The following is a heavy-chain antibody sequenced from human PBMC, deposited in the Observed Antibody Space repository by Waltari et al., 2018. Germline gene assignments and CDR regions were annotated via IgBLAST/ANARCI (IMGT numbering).Heavy chain of an antibody. CDR1: GFTFSSYT. V-gene: IGHV3-21*01. D-gene: IGHD2-15*01. CDR2: SSSGSSYK. Sequence: EVQLVGSGGGLVKPGGSLRLSCAASGFTFSSYTMNWVRQAPGNGLEWFSYSSSGSSYKYYADSVKGRFTISRDNAKNSLYLQMNSLRVEDTAVYYCAREWGVMVGTAGFYFDYWGQGALVTVSS. J-gene: IGHJ4*02. CDR3: AREWGVMVGTAGFYFDY.